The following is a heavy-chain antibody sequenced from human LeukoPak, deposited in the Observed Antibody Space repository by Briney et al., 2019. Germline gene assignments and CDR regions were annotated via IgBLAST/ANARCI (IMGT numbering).Heavy chain of an antibody. Sequence: KTSETLSLTCTVSGGSISSGGYYWSWIRQHPGKGLEWIGYIYYSGSTYDNASLKSRVTISVDTSKNQFSLKLTSVTAADTAVYYCARDRYDSYPMDVWGQGTTVTVSS. CDR3: ARDRYDSYPMDV. CDR2: IYYSGST. V-gene: IGHV4-31*03. J-gene: IGHJ6*02. CDR1: GGSISSGGYY. D-gene: IGHD3-3*01.